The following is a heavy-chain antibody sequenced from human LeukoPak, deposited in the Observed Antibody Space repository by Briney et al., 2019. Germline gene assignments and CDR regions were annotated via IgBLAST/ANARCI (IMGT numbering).Heavy chain of an antibody. V-gene: IGHV3-23*01. D-gene: IGHD3-9*01. Sequence: GGSLRLSCAASGFTFSSYGMSWVRQAPGKGLEWVSAISGSGGSTYYADSVKGRFTISRDNSKNTLYLQMNSLRAEDTAVYYCAKIREGRYFDWSRAYYFDYWGQGTLVTVSS. CDR1: GFTFSSYG. CDR2: ISGSGGST. CDR3: AKIREGRYFDWSRAYYFDY. J-gene: IGHJ4*02.